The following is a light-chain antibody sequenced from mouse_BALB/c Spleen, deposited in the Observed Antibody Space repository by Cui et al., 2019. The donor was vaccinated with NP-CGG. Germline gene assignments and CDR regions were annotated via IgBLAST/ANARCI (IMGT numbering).Light chain of an antibody. CDR3: ALWYSNHWV. CDR2: GTN. Sequence: VVPPHSPLPTSPSHPLTLPSRSPTPPVTTSNYANWVQEKPDHLFTGLIGGTNNRAPGVPARFSGSLIGDKDALTITGAQTEDEAIYCCALWYSNHWVFGGGTKLTVL. V-gene: IGLV1*01. J-gene: IGLJ1*01. CDR1: TPPVTTSNY.